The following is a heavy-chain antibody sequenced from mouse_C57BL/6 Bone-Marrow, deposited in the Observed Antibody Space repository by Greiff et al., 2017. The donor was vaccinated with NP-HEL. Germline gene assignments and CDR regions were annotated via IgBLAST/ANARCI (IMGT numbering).Heavy chain of an antibody. CDR1: GYSITSGYD. D-gene: IGHD1-3*01. J-gene: IGHJ3*01. CDR2: ISYSGST. Sequence: EVKVVESGPGMVKPSQSLSLTCTVTGYSITSGYDWHWIRHFPGNKLEWMGYISYSGSTNYNPSLKSRISITHDTSKNHFFLKLNSVTTEDTATYYCARGSGSSFAYWGQGTLVTVSA. CDR3: ARGSGSSFAY. V-gene: IGHV3-1*01.